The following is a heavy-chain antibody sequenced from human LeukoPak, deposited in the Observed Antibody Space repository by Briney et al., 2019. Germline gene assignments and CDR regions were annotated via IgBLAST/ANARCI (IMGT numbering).Heavy chain of an antibody. CDR1: GYSFTTYW. J-gene: IGHJ4*02. D-gene: IGHD6-19*01. CDR3: ARKYSSGWPN. CDR2: IYPGDADT. V-gene: IGHV5-51*01. Sequence: GESLKISCQGSGYSFTTYWIGWACQMPGKGLEWMGIIYPGDADTRYSTSFQGQVTISADKSINTAYLQWSSLKASDTAMYYCARKYSSGWPNWGQGTLVTVSS.